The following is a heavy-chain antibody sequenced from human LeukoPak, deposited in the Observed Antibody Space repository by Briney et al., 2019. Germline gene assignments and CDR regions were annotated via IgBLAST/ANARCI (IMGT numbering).Heavy chain of an antibody. CDR3: VAYYDILTGYKY. D-gene: IGHD3-9*01. CDR2: IYSGGST. CDR1: GGSISSNSDY. V-gene: IGHV3-66*01. Sequence: ETLSLTCTVSGGSISSNSDYWGWIRQVPGKGLEWVSVIYSGGSTYYADSVKGRFTISRDNSKNTLYLQMNSLRAEDTAVYYCVAYYDILTGYKYWGQGTLVTVSS. J-gene: IGHJ4*02.